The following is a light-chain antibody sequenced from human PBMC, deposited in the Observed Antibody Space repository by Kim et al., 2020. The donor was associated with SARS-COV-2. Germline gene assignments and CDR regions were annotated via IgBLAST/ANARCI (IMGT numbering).Light chain of an antibody. J-gene: IGKJ4*01. CDR3: HQRKNWPLT. CDR2: DAS. Sequence: LAPGERATLSCRASQSVNKYLSWYQQKPGQAPRLLIYDASNRATGIPARFSGSGSGTDFTLTISSLEPEDFAVYYCHQRKNWPLTFGGGTKVDIK. CDR1: QSVNKY. V-gene: IGKV3-11*01.